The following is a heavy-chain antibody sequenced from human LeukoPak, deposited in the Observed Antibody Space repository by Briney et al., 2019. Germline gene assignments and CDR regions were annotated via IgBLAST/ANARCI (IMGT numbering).Heavy chain of an antibody. CDR1: GGSISSYY. CDR2: IYYSGST. J-gene: IGHJ4*02. V-gene: IGHV4-59*01. D-gene: IGHD5-18*01. Sequence: SETLSLTCTVSGGSISSYYRSWIRQPPGKGLEWIGYIYYSGSTNYNPSLKSRVTISVDTSKNQFSLKLSSVTAADTAVYYCARGVLGYSYGYDYWGQGTLVTVSS. CDR3: ARGVLGYSYGYDY.